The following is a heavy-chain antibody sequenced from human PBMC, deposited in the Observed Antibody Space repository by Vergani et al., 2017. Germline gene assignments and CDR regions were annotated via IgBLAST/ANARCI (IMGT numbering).Heavy chain of an antibody. Sequence: QVQLVESGGGVVQPGRSLRLSCAASGFTFSSYGMHWVRQAPGKGLEWVAVIWYDGSNKYYADSVKGRFTISRDNSKNTLYLQMNSLRAEDTAVYYCARDSKYYDFWSGYPAAGYYMDVWGK. CDR3: ARDSKYYDFWSGYPAAGYYMDV. V-gene: IGHV3-33*01. D-gene: IGHD3-3*01. CDR2: IWYDGSNK. J-gene: IGHJ6*03. CDR1: GFTFSSYG.